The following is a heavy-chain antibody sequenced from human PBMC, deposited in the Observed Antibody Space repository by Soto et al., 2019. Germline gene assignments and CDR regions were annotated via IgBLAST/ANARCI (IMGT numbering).Heavy chain of an antibody. V-gene: IGHV3-11*01. Sequence: PGGSLRLSCAASGFTFSDYYMSWIRQAPGKGLEWVSYISSSGSTIYYADSVKGRFTISRDNAKNSLYLQMNSLRAEDTAVYYCARLGFEWLLTSWPPDYWCQGKLVTVS. CDR1: GFTFSDYY. J-gene: IGHJ4*02. D-gene: IGHD3-9*01. CDR2: ISSSGSTI. CDR3: ARLGFEWLLTSWPPDY.